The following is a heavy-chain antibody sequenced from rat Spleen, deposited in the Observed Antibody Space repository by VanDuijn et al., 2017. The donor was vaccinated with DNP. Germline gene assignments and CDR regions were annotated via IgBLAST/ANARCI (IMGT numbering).Heavy chain of an antibody. D-gene: IGHD1-11*01. V-gene: IGHV5-7*01. CDR1: GFIFSDYN. Sequence: EVRLVESGGGLVQPGRSLKLSCAASGFIFSDYNMAWVRQAPKKGLEWVATIIYDGVHAYYRGSVKGRFTISRDNAKSILYLQMDSLRSEDTATFYCTTDFERGYWGQGVMVTVSS. J-gene: IGHJ2*01. CDR2: IIYDGVHA. CDR3: TTDFERGY.